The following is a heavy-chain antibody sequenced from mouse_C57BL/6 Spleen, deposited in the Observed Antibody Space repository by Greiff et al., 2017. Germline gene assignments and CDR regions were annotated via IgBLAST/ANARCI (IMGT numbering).Heavy chain of an antibody. CDR3: ARLCRSCYWYFDV. Sequence: QVQLQQPGAELVMPGASVKLSCKASGYTFTSYWMHWVKQRPGQGLEWIGEIDPSDSYTNYNQKFKGKSTLTVDKSSSTAYMQLSSLTSEDSAVYYCARLCRSCYWYFDVWGTGTTVTVSS. CDR2: IDPSDSYT. CDR1: GYTFTSYW. D-gene: IGHD6-1*01. J-gene: IGHJ1*03. V-gene: IGHV1-69*01.